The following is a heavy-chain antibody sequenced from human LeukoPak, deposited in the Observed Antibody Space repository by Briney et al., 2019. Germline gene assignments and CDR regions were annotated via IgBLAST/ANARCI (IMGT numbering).Heavy chain of an antibody. CDR1: GASITRYY. CDR2: LYTNGTV. V-gene: IGHV4-4*07. Sequence: SETLSLTCSVSGASITRYYWTWIRQPVGKGLEWFGRLYTNGTVNYNPSLRSRVTMSRDTSRNQLSLKLTSVTAADTAVYYCARLLGSSGYAGDWYFDLWGPGALVTVYS. D-gene: IGHD3-22*01. J-gene: IGHJ2*01. CDR3: ARLLGSSGYAGDWYFDL.